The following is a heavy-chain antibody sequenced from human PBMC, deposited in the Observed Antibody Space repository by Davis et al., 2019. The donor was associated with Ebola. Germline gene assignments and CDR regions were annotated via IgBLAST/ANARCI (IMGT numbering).Heavy chain of an antibody. J-gene: IGHJ6*04. Sequence: SETLSLTCTVSGGSISSYYWSWIRQPPGKGLEWIGYVYYNGGTNYNPSLKSRVTISLDTSKNQFSLKLSSVTAADTAVYYCAGTGYYYYYGMDVWGKGTTVTVSS. CDR1: GGSISSYY. CDR2: VYYNGGT. CDR3: AGTGYYYYYGMDV. V-gene: IGHV4-59*03.